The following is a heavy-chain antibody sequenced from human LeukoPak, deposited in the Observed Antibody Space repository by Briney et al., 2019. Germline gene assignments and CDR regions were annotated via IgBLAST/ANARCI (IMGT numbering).Heavy chain of an antibody. D-gene: IGHD3-22*01. CDR2: ISGSGGST. Sequence: GGSLRLSCAASGFTFSSYAMHWVRQAPGKGLEWVSAISGSGGSTYYADSVKGRFTISRDNSKNTLYLQMNSLRAEDTAVYYCAKDLYDSSGYFYWGQGTLVTVSS. CDR1: GFTFSSYA. CDR3: AKDLYDSSGYFY. V-gene: IGHV3-23*01. J-gene: IGHJ4*02.